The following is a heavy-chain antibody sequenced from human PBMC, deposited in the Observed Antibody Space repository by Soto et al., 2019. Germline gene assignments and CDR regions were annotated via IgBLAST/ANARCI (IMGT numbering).Heavy chain of an antibody. CDR1: GGSISSYY. Sequence: PSETLSLTCTVSGGSISSYYWSWIRQPPGKGLEWIGYIYYSGSTNYNPSLKSRVTISVDTSKNQFSPKLSSVTAADTAVYYCARAYYGDSQGGYCFDYWGQGTLVTVSS. CDR3: ARAYYGDSQGGYCFDY. J-gene: IGHJ4*02. CDR2: IYYSGST. D-gene: IGHD4-17*01. V-gene: IGHV4-59*01.